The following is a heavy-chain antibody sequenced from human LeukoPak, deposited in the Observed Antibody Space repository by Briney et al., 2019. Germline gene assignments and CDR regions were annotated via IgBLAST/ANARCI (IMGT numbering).Heavy chain of an antibody. CDR2: ISGDGGST. V-gene: IGHV3-43*02. CDR3: AKEDTHYYYYYMDV. J-gene: IGHJ6*03. CDR1: GFTFSNYA. Sequence: GGSLRLSCAASGFTFSNYAMSWVRQAPGKGLEWVSLISGDGGSTYYADSVKGRFTISRDNSKNSLYLQMNSLRTEDTALYYCAKEDTHYYYYYMDVWGKGTTVTVSS.